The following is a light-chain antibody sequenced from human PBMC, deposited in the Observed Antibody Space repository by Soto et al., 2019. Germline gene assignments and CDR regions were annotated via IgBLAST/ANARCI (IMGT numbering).Light chain of an antibody. CDR2: DVS. J-gene: IGLJ1*01. Sequence: QSVLTQPASVSGAAGQSITISCTGTSSDVGNYNLVSWYQQHPGKAPKLMIYDVSKRPSGVSNRFSGSKSGNTASLTISGLQADDEADYYCCSYAGDSYVFGTGTKVTVL. CDR1: SSDVGNYNL. V-gene: IGLV2-23*02. CDR3: CSYAGDSYV.